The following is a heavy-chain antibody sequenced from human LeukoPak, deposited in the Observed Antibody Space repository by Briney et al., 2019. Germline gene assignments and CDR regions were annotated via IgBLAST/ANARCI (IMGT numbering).Heavy chain of an antibody. CDR1: GGTFSSYA. CDR3: ARAGYCSGGSCYPYYYYYYMDV. J-gene: IGHJ6*03. V-gene: IGHV1-69*01. Sequence: PVKVSCKASGGTFSSYAISWVRQAPGQGLEWMGGIIPIFGTANYAQKFQGRVTITADESTSTAYMELSSLRSEDTAVYYCARAGYCSGGSCYPYYYYYYMDVWGKGTTVTVSS. CDR2: IIPIFGTA. D-gene: IGHD2-15*01.